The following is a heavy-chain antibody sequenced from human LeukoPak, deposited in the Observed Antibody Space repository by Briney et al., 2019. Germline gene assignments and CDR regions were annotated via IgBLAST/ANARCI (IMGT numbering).Heavy chain of an antibody. CDR3: ARGGGSLEFDY. J-gene: IGHJ4*02. CDR1: GGSISSNTYY. CDR2: IYYSGST. Sequence: PSETLSLTCTVSGGSISSNTYYWAWIRQPPGMGLEWIGSIYYSGSTYYQPSLKSRVTISVDTSKNQFSLKLSSVTAADTAVYYCARGGGSLEFDYWGQGTLVTVSS. D-gene: IGHD3-3*01. V-gene: IGHV4-39*07.